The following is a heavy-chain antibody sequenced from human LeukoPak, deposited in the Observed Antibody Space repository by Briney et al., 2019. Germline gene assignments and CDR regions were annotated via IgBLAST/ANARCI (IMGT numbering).Heavy chain of an antibody. D-gene: IGHD6-13*01. Sequence: ASVKVSCKASGYTFTSYDINWVRQATGQGLEWMGWMNPNSGNTGYAQKFQGRVTMTRNTSISTAYMELSSLRSEDTAVYYCARDCISSSAGNWFDPWGQGTLVTVSS. CDR3: ARDCISSSAGNWFDP. V-gene: IGHV1-8*01. CDR1: GYTFTSYD. J-gene: IGHJ5*02. CDR2: MNPNSGNT.